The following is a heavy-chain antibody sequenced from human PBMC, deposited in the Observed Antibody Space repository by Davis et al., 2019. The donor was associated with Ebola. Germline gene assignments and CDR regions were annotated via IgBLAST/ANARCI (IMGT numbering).Heavy chain of an antibody. CDR3: ARSSSWYRYFDY. CDR1: GGSISSSNW. J-gene: IGHJ4*02. V-gene: IGHV4-4*02. D-gene: IGHD6-13*01. Sequence: MPSETLSLTCAVSGGSISSSNWWSWVRQSPGKGLEWIGEIYHSGSTNYNPSLKSRVTISVDKSKNQFSLKLSSVTAADTAVYYCARSSSWYRYFDYWGQGTLVTVSS. CDR2: IYHSGST.